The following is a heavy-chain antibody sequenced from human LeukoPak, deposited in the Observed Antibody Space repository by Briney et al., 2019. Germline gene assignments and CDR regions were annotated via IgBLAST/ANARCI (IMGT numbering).Heavy chain of an antibody. Sequence: QPGESLRLSCAASGFTFSRYAMSWVRQAPGKGLERVSAISGSGTITYYADSVKGRFTISRDNSKDTLYLQMNSLRAEDTAIYFCAILTTHSSSSQFDYWGQGTLVTVSS. D-gene: IGHD6-6*01. CDR3: AILTTHSSSSQFDY. CDR1: GFTFSRYA. J-gene: IGHJ4*02. V-gene: IGHV3-23*01. CDR2: ISGSGTIT.